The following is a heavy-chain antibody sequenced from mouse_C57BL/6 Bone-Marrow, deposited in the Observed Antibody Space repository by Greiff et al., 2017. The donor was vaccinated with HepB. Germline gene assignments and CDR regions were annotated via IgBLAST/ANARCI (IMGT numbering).Heavy chain of an antibody. CDR2: FYPGSGSI. CDR1: GYTFTEYT. CDR3: ARHEEGWLLGAY. D-gene: IGHD2-3*01. V-gene: IGHV1-62-2*01. J-gene: IGHJ3*01. Sequence: VQGVESGAELVKPGASVKLSCKASGYTFTEYTIHWVKQGSGQGLEWIGWFYPGSGSIKYNEKFKDKATLTADKSSSTVYMELSRLTSEDSAVYFCARHEEGWLLGAYWGQGTLVTVSA.